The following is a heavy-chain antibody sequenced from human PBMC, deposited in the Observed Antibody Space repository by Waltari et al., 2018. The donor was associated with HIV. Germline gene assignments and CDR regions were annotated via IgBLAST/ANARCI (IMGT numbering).Heavy chain of an antibody. CDR2: ISRSSSSI. CDR1: GFTCSNYT. D-gene: IGHD7-27*01. Sequence: EVQLVESGGGVVQPGGSLRLSCAASGFTCSNYTMNWVCQDPGKGMEWVSYISRSSSSIFYADSVKGRFTISRDNAKNSLYLQMNSLRVEDTAVYYCARDINGGWGYWGQGTLVTVAS. J-gene: IGHJ4*02. V-gene: IGHV3-48*01. CDR3: ARDINGGWGY.